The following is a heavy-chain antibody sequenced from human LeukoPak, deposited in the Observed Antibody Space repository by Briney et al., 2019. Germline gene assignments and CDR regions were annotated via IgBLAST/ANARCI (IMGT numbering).Heavy chain of an antibody. CDR3: ARYRSSASCYDLGDY. V-gene: IGHV3-48*01. J-gene: IGHJ4*02. CDR2: ISSSSSTI. CDR1: GFTFGSYS. Sequence: PGGSLRLSCAASGFTFGSYSMNWVRQAPGKGLEWVSYISSSSSTIYYADSVRGRFTISRDNAKNSLFLQMNSLRAEDTAVYYCARYRSSASCYDLGDYWGQGTLVTVSS. D-gene: IGHD2-2*01.